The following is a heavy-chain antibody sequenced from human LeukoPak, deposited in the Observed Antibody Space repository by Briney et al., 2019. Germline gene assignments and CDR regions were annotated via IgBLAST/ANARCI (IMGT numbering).Heavy chain of an antibody. J-gene: IGHJ4*02. CDR1: GFTFSPFW. CDR3: ARESYWGNDY. D-gene: IGHD7-27*01. V-gene: IGHV3-74*01. Sequence: GGSLRLSCAASGFTFSPFWMHWVRQAPGKGLVRVSRMNTDGSSTTYADSVKGRFTISRDNAKNTLYLQMNSLRAEDTAVYYCARESYWGNDYWGQGTLVTVSS. CDR2: MNTDGSST.